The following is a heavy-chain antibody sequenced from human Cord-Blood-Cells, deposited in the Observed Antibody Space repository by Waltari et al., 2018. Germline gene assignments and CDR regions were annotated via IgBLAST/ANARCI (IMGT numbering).Heavy chain of an antibody. CDR3: ARATGDDDAFDI. V-gene: IGHV3-53*01. CDR2: MYSGGST. CDR1: GFTVSTHY. J-gene: IGHJ3*02. D-gene: IGHD7-27*01. Sequence: EVQLVESGGGLIQPGGSLGLSCAASGFTVSTHYMTWVRQAPGKGLEWVSVMYSGGSTYYADSGKGRFTISRDNSKNTLYLQMNSLRAEDTAVYYCARATGDDDAFDIWGQGTMVTVSS.